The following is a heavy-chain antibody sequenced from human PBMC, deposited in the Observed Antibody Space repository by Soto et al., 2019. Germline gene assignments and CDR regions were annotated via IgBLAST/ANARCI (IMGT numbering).Heavy chain of an antibody. D-gene: IGHD1-26*01. J-gene: IGHJ5*02. V-gene: IGHV4-39*01. CDR3: ARPVYSGNFFANAARFDP. CDR2: MYYSGTT. CDR1: GGSIRSHGYY. Sequence: QLRLQESGPGLVKPSDTLALTCSVSGGSIRSHGYYWAWIRQPPGKGLGWIGSMYYSGTTYYNPSLKRRVTLPIDHSTNQFSLKVKSMTAADTAVYYCARPVYSGNFFANAARFDPWGQGTLVTVSS.